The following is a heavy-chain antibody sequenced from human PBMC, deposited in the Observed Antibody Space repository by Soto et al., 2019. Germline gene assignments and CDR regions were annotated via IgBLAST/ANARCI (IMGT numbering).Heavy chain of an antibody. J-gene: IGHJ5*02. Sequence: PWGSLRLSCAAYGFTFSNAWLSWFRQAPGKGLEWVGRIKRRIDDIKPDDTAPVKGRFTISRDDSKDTLNLQMTSQKTEDTAVYYCTTDCMRGRRAPDPWGQGTLVTVSS. D-gene: IGHD2-8*01. CDR3: TTDCMRGRRAPDP. V-gene: IGHV3-15*01. CDR1: GFTFSNAW. CDR2: IKRRIDDIKP.